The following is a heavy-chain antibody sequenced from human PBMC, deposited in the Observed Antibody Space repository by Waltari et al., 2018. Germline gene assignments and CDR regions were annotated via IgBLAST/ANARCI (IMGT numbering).Heavy chain of an antibody. CDR3: ARHCVAYGGAFDI. D-gene: IGHD4-17*01. Sequence: QLQLQESGPGLVRPSETLSLTCTVSGGSFRSVNYYWGWIRQPPGKGLEEIGSVYYSGSTYYNKSLKSRVSISADTSRNQFSLELSSVTAADTSLYFCARHCVAYGGAFDIWGQGTMVTVSS. V-gene: IGHV4-39*01. CDR1: GGSFRSVNYY. CDR2: VYYSGST. J-gene: IGHJ3*02.